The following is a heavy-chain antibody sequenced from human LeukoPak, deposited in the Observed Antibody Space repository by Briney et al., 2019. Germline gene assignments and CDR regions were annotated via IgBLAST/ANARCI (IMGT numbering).Heavy chain of an antibody. CDR3: AAGGGWDPSFGVVTHIDA. V-gene: IGHV3-74*01. CDR2: IDNDGHGI. D-gene: IGHD3-3*01. J-gene: IGHJ6*04. CDR1: GFTFSGYW. Sequence: GGSLRLSCVTSGFTFSGYWMHWVRQGPEKGLELVSRIDNDGHGIIYADSVKGRFTTSRDNVKNTLYLQMNSLRVEDTAVYYCAAGGGWDPSFGVVTHIDAWGKGTTVVVSA.